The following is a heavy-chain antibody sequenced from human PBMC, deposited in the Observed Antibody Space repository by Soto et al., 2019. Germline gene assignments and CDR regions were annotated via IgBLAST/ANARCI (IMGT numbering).Heavy chain of an antibody. J-gene: IGHJ4*02. V-gene: IGHV4-31*03. CDR3: ASIRIYPSFYFDY. CDR2: IYYSGST. D-gene: IGHD5-12*01. Sequence: SETLSLTCTVSGGSISSGGYYWSWIRQHPGKGLEWIGYIYYSGSTYYNPPLKSRVTISVDTSKNQFSLKLSSVTAADTAVYYCASIRIYPSFYFDYWGQGTLVTVYS. CDR1: GGSISSGGYY.